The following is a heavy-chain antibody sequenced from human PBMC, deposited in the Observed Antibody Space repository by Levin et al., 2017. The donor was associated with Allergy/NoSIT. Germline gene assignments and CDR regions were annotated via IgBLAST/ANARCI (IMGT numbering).Heavy chain of an antibody. CDR3: ARDYYYGSGSYIDY. D-gene: IGHD3-10*01. CDR2: IWYDGSNK. CDR1: GFTFSSYG. Sequence: GGSLRLSCAASGFTFSSYGMHWVRQAPGKGPEWVAVIWYDGSNKYYADSVKGRFTISRDNSKNTLYLQMNSLRAEDTAVYYCARDYYYGSGSYIDYWGQGTLVTVSS. V-gene: IGHV3-33*01. J-gene: IGHJ4*02.